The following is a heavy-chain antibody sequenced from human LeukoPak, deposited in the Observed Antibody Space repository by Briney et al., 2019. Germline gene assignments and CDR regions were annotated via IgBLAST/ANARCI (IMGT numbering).Heavy chain of an antibody. CDR1: GFTFSSYS. V-gene: IGHV3-21*01. J-gene: IGHJ4*02. D-gene: IGHD2-15*01. CDR2: ISSSSSYI. CDR3: ARALTGYCSGGSCYSGPFDY. Sequence: PGGSLRLSRAASGFTFSSYSMTWVRQAPGKGLEWVSSISSSSSYIYYADSVKGRFTISRDNAKNSLYLQMNSLRAEDTAVYYCARALTGYCSGGSCYSGPFDYWSQGTLVTVSS.